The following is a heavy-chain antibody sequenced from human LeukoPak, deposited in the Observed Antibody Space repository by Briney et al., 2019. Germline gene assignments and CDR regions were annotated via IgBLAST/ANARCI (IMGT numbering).Heavy chain of an antibody. CDR2: ISYDGSNK. CDR3: ARYDILTGAGDY. Sequence: SGGSLRLSCAASGFTFSSYAMHWVRQAPGKGLERVAVISYDGSNKYYADSVKGRFTISRDNSKNTLYLQMNSLRAEDTAVYYCARYDILTGAGDYWGQGTLVTVSS. D-gene: IGHD3-9*01. J-gene: IGHJ4*02. V-gene: IGHV3-30*04. CDR1: GFTFSSYA.